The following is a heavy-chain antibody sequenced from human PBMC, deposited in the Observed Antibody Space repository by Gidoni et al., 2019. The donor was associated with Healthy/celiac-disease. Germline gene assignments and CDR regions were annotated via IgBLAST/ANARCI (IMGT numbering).Heavy chain of an antibody. CDR1: GGSISSYY. D-gene: IGHD3-3*01. V-gene: IGHV4-59*01. Sequence: QVQLQESGPGLVKPSETLSLTCTVSGGSISSYYWSWIRQPPGKGLEWIGYLYYSGSTNYNPSLKSRVTISVDTSKNQFSLKLSSVTAADTAVYYCASGREYYDFWSGYIIHNWFDPWGQGTLVTVSS. CDR3: ASGREYYDFWSGYIIHNWFDP. J-gene: IGHJ5*02. CDR2: LYYSGST.